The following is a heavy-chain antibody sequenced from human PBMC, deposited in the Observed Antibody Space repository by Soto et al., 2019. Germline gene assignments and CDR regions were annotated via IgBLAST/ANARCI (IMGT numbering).Heavy chain of an antibody. CDR1: GFPFSDSY. Sequence: GGSLRLSCAASGFPFSDSYMAWIRRAPGKGLEEIATISSTGSTPYYADSVKGRFTISRDNAQNSLYLEMNNLRAEDTAVYYCARAQQLVANWLDPWGQGILVTVSS. V-gene: IGHV3-11*01. CDR3: ARAQQLVANWLDP. CDR2: ISSTGSTP. D-gene: IGHD6-6*01. J-gene: IGHJ5*02.